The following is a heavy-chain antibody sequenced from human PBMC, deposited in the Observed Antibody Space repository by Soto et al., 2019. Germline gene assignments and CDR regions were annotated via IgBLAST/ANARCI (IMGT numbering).Heavy chain of an antibody. CDR1: EFSLRNYW. J-gene: IGHJ4*02. D-gene: IGHD3-10*01. V-gene: IGHV3-74*01. CDR3: TRVVVRRYGEFDC. CDR2: ISNDGTTT. Sequence: GGSLRLSCEACEFSLRNYWIHWVRQAPGKGLEWVSRISNDGTTTNYADSVKGRFTISRDNAKNTLYLQMHSLRADDTAVYYCTRVVVRRYGEFDCWGQGTLVPVSS.